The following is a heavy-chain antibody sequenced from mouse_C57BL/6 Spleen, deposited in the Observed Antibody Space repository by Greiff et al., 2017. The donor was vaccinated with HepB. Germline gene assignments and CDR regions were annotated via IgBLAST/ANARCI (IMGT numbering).Heavy chain of an antibody. CDR1: GYTFTSYW. D-gene: IGHD3-2*02. CDR3: ARSGAQVSFAY. J-gene: IGHJ3*01. Sequence: VKLQQPGAELVRPGSSVKLSCKASGYTFTSYWMDWVKQRPGQGLEWIGNIYPSDSETHYNQKFKDKATLTVDKSSSTAYMQLSSLTSEDSAVYYCARSGAQVSFAYWGQGTLVTVSA. CDR2: IYPSDSET. V-gene: IGHV1-61*01.